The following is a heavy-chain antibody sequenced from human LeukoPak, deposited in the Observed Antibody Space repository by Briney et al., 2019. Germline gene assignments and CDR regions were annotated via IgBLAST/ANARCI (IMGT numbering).Heavy chain of an antibody. D-gene: IGHD2-2*03. Sequence: SETLSLTCTVSGRSISSYYWSWIRQPPGKGLEWIGYIYTSGSTNYNPSLKSRVTISVDTSKNQFSLKLSSVTAADTDVYYCARRVRSGYCSSTSCYYYYYMDVWGKGTTVTDSS. CDR1: GRSISSYY. V-gene: IGHV4-4*09. CDR2: IYTSGST. J-gene: IGHJ6*03. CDR3: ARRVRSGYCSSTSCYYYYYMDV.